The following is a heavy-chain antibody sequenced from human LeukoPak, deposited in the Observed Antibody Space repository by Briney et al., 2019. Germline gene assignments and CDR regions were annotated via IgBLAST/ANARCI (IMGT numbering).Heavy chain of an antibody. J-gene: IGHJ4*02. CDR2: ISGSGGST. CDR1: GFSFSIYW. CDR3: AKTGFEGGSSWPHFDY. V-gene: IGHV3-23*01. Sequence: GGSLRLSCAAAGFSFSIYWMSWVRQAPGKGLEWVSAISGSGGSTYYADSVKGRFTISRDNSKNTLYLQMNSLRAEDTAVYYCAKTGFEGGSSWPHFDYWGQGTLVTVSS. D-gene: IGHD6-13*01.